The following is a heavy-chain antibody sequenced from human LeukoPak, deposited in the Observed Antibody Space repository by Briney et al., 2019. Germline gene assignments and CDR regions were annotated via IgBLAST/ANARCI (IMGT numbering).Heavy chain of an antibody. CDR2: INPNSGGT. CDR1: GYTFTGYY. Sequence: ASVKVSCKASGYTFTGYYMHWVQQAPGQGLEWMGWINPNSGGTNYAQKFQGRVTMTRDTSISTAYMELSRLRSDDTAVYYCAREASGSYSFYFDYWGQGTLVTVSS. V-gene: IGHV1-2*02. J-gene: IGHJ4*02. D-gene: IGHD3-10*01. CDR3: AREASGSYSFYFDY.